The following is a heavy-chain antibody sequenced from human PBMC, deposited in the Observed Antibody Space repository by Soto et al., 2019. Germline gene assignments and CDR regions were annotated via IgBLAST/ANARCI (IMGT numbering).Heavy chain of an antibody. J-gene: IGHJ5*02. Sequence: QTGGSLRLSCAASGFTFSSYGMHWVRQAPGKGLEWVAVISYDGSNKYYADSVKGRFTISRDNSKNTLYLQMNSLRAEDTAVYYCANPLDTAMATWGQGTLVTVSS. CDR2: ISYDGSNK. CDR3: ANPLDTAMAT. D-gene: IGHD5-18*01. CDR1: GFTFSSYG. V-gene: IGHV3-30*18.